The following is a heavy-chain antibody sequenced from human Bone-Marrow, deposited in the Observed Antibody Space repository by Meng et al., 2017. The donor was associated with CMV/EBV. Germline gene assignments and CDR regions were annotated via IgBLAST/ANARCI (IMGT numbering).Heavy chain of an antibody. CDR3: ARMSMTTVTENWFDP. J-gene: IGHJ5*02. CDR1: GYTFTTYG. V-gene: IGHV1-18*01. CDR2: INTYSCYT. D-gene: IGHD4-11*01. Sequence: ASVKVSCKASGYTFTTYGITWVRQAPGLGLEWLRWINTYSCYTNYAQKLQGRVTMTTDTSTSTAYMELRSLRSDDTAVYYCARMSMTTVTENWFDPWGQGTLVTVSS.